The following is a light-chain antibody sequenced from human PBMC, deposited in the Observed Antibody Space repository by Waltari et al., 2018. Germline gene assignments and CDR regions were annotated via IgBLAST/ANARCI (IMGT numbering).Light chain of an antibody. CDR2: RAS. CDR1: QDISRW. CDR3: QQYETYSPYT. Sequence: DIQMTQSPSSVSASVGDRVTITCRASQDISRWLAWYQQKAGKAPQLLIQRASVLQSGVPSRFIGSGSGTDFTLTISSLQADDFATYYCQQYETYSPYTFGQGTKVDLK. J-gene: IGKJ2*01. V-gene: IGKV1-12*01.